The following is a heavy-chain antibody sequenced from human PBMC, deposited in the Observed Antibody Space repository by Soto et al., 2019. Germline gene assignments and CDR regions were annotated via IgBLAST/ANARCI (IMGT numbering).Heavy chain of an antibody. CDR1: GFTFSSYG. J-gene: IGHJ6*02. Sequence: QVQLVESGGGVVQPGRSLRLSCAASGFTFSSYGMHWVRQAPGKGLEWVAVIWYDGSNKYYADSVKGRFTISRDNSKNTVYLQRNSLRAEDTAVYYCARGSPLAAAGLYGMDVWGQGTTVTVSS. CDR3: ARGSPLAAAGLYGMDV. D-gene: IGHD6-13*01. V-gene: IGHV3-33*01. CDR2: IWYDGSNK.